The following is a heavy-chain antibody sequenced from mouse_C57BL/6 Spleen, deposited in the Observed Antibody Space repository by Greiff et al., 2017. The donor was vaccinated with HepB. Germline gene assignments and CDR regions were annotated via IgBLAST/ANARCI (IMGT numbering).Heavy chain of an antibody. CDR3: TRHYGSYYAMDY. CDR2: ISSGGDYI. V-gene: IGHV5S21*01. J-gene: IGHJ4*01. Sequence: EVKLVESGEGLVKPGGSLKLSCAASGFTLSSYAMSWVRQTPEKRLEWVAYISSGGDYIYYADTVKGRFTISRDNARNTLYLQMSSLKSEETAMYYCTRHYGSYYAMDYWGQGTSVTVSS. CDR1: GFTLSSYA. D-gene: IGHD1-1*01.